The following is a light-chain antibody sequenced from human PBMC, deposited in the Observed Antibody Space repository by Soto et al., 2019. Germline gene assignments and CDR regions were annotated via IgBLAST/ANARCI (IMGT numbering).Light chain of an antibody. J-gene: IGKJ3*01. CDR1: QSVSRNY. CDR2: AAS. Sequence: IVLTQSPATLSLSPGERATLSCRAGQSVSRNYLAWYQQKPGQPPRLLIYAASARAPGIPDRFTGSGSGTDFTLTITRLEPEDFAVYYCQQYGTSSFTFGPGTKVDIK. CDR3: QQYGTSSFT. V-gene: IGKV3-20*01.